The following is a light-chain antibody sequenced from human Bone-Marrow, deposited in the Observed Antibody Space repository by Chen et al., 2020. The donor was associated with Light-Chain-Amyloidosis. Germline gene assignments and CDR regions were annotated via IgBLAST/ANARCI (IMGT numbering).Light chain of an antibody. CDR1: QTISSNY. CDR3: QQYGTSPLT. J-gene: IGKJ4*01. CDR2: GSS. Sequence: EIVLMLSPRTLSLSPGEGANLSCRASQTISSNYLTWYQQKFGQAPRLLIYGSSSRATGIPDRFTGSGSGTDFTLTINRLEPEDFAMYYCQQYGTSPLTFGGGTKVEIK. V-gene: IGKV3-20*01.